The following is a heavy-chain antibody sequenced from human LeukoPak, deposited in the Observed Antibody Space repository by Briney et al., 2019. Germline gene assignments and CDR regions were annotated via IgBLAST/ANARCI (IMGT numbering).Heavy chain of an antibody. D-gene: IGHD4-17*01. CDR2: IKQDGSEK. V-gene: IGHV3-7*01. J-gene: IGHJ6*03. Sequence: GGSLRLSCAASGFTFSSYWMSWVRQAPGKGLEWVANIKQDGSEKYYVDSVKGRFTISRDNAKNSLYLQMNSLRAEDTAVYYCARDDYGAFGIYYYYYMDVWGKGTTVTVSS. CDR1: GFTFSSYW. CDR3: ARDDYGAFGIYYYYYMDV.